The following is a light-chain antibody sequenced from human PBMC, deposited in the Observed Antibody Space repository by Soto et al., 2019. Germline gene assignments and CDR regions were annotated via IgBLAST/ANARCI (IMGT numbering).Light chain of an antibody. CDR3: AAWDAGMGGFYV. CDR2: SNN. CDR1: RXSIGSNT. V-gene: IGLV1-44*01. Sequence: VLTQPPSASGTPRQRVTISCSGSRXSIGSNTVNWYQHLPGAAPKLLIYSNNHRPSGVPDRFSASKTGASASLAISGLQSEDEGDYYCAAWDAGMGGFYVYGIAPQVTLL. J-gene: IGLJ1*01.